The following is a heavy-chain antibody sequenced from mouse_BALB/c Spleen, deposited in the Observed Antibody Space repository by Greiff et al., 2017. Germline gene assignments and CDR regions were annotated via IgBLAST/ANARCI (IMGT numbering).Heavy chain of an antibody. D-gene: IGHD2-1*01. V-gene: IGHV3-6*02. J-gene: IGHJ2*01. CDR3: ARGYGTFDY. Sequence: EVKLMESGPGLVKPSQSLSLTCSVTGYSITSGYYWNWIRQFPGNKLEWMGYISYDGSNNYNPSLKNRISITRDTSKNQFFLKLNSVTTEDTATYYCARGYGTFDYWGQGTTLTVSS. CDR1: GYSITSGYY. CDR2: ISYDGSN.